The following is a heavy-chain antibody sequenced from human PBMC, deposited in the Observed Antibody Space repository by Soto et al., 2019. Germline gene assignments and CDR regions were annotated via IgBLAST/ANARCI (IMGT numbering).Heavy chain of an antibody. J-gene: IGHJ6*02. CDR2: IKQDGSEK. CDR1: GFTFSGYW. CDR3: ARDHIVVVPAAILLDYYGMDV. Sequence: PGGSLRLSCAASGFTFSGYWMSWVRQAPGKGLEWVANIKQDGSEKYYVDSVKGRFTISRDNAKNSLYLQMNSLRAEDTAVYYCARDHIVVVPAAILLDYYGMDVWGQGTTVTVSS. D-gene: IGHD2-2*02. V-gene: IGHV3-7*01.